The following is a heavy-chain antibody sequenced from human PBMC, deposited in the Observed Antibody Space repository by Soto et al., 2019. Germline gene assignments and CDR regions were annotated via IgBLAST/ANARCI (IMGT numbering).Heavy chain of an antibody. J-gene: IGHJ5*02. CDR1: GYTFSNYG. CDR2: ISLYSDGT. Sequence: ASVKVACKTSGYTFSNYGITWVRQAPGQPLEWLGWISLYSDGTSYAQKFRGRVSMTTDTSTTTAYMELRSLRSDDTAVYYCARVVPGAEAWFGPWGQGTLVTVSS. CDR3: ARVVPGAEAWFGP. V-gene: IGHV1-18*01.